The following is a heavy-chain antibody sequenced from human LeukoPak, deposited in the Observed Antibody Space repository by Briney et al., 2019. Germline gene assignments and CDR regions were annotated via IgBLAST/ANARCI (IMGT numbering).Heavy chain of an antibody. CDR3: AKRGVQWQTTSDY. J-gene: IGHJ4*02. Sequence: ASVKVSCKASGFTFTAYVMHWVRQAPGQGLEWMGWINPNIGVTNYAQNFQGRVTMTRDTSISTAYMELSRLRSDDTAVYYCAKRGVQWQTTSDYWGQGTLVTVSS. V-gene: IGHV1-2*02. CDR1: GFTFTAYV. CDR2: INPNIGVT. D-gene: IGHD6-19*01.